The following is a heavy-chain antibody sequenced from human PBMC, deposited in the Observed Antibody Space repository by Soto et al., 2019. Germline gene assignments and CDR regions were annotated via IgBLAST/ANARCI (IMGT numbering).Heavy chain of an antibody. CDR2: INAGNGNT. Sequence: ASVKVSCKASGYTFTSYAMHWVRQAPGQRLEWMGWINAGNGNTKYSQKFQGRVTITRDTSASTAYMELNSLRADDTAVYYCAKAKDSSSWYPVYFQHWGQGTLVTVSS. CDR1: GYTFTSYA. J-gene: IGHJ1*01. D-gene: IGHD6-13*01. CDR3: AKAKDSSSWYPVYFQH. V-gene: IGHV1-3*01.